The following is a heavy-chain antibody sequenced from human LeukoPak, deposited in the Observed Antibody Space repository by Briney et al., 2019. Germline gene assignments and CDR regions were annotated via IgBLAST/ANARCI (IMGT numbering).Heavy chain of an antibody. V-gene: IGHV1-8*03. D-gene: IGHD1-26*01. Sequence: GASVKVSCKASGYTFTSYDINWVRQATGQGLEWMGWMNPNSGNTGYAQKFQGRVTITRNTSISTAYMELSSLRSEDTAVYYCARPYSGSYWLNAFDIWGQGTMVTVSS. CDR1: GYTFTSYD. J-gene: IGHJ3*02. CDR3: ARPYSGSYWLNAFDI. CDR2: MNPNSGNT.